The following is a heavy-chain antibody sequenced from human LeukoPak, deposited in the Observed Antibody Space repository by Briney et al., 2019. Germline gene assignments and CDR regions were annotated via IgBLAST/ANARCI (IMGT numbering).Heavy chain of an antibody. Sequence: GGSLRLSCAASGFTVSSTYMSWVRQAPGKGLEWVSVIYSGGNIYYIDSVKGRFTISRDTSKNTLYLQMNSLRAEDTAVYFCASRHCSGGGCYFAGADPFDYWGQGTLVTVSS. CDR3: ASRHCSGGGCYFAGADPFDY. V-gene: IGHV3-53*01. J-gene: IGHJ4*02. D-gene: IGHD2-15*01. CDR2: IYSGGNI. CDR1: GFTVSSTY.